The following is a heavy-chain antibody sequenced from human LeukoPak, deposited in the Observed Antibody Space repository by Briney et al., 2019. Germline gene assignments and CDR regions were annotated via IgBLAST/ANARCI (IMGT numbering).Heavy chain of an antibody. V-gene: IGHV4-61*02. CDR3: ARARITIFGVVIHAFDI. D-gene: IGHD3-3*01. CDR2: IYTSGST. J-gene: IGHJ3*02. CDR1: GGSISSGSYY. Sequence: SETLSLTCTVSGGSISSGSYYWSWIRQPAGKGLEWIGRIYTSGSTNYNPSLKSRVTISVDTSKNQFSLKLSSVTAADTAVYYCARARITIFGVVIHAFDIWGQGTMVTVSS.